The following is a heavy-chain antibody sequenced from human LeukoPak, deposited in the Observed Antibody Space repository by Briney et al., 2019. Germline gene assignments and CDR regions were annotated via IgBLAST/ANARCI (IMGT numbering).Heavy chain of an antibody. CDR3: ARNANQYQLLGGAFDI. CDR1: GGTFSSYA. D-gene: IGHD2-2*01. CDR2: IIPIFGTA. V-gene: IGHV1-69*05. Sequence: GASVKVSCEASGGTFSSYAISWVRQAPGQGLEWMGGIIPIFGTANYAQKFQGRVTITTDESTSTAYMELSSLRSEDTAVYYCARNANQYQLLGGAFDIWGQGTMVTVSS. J-gene: IGHJ3*02.